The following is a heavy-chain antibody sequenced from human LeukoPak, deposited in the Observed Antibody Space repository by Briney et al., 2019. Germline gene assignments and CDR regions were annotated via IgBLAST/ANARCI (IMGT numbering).Heavy chain of an antibody. J-gene: IGHJ4*02. D-gene: IGHD6-19*01. CDR3: ARYEAVAGVFDY. V-gene: IGHV4-34*01. CDR1: GGSFSGYY. CDR2: INHSGST. Sequence: SETLSLTCAVYGGSFSGYYWSWIRQPPGKGLEWIGEINHSGSTNYNPSLKSRVTISVDTSKNQFSLKLSSVTAADTAVYYCARYEAVAGVFDYWGQGTLVTVSS.